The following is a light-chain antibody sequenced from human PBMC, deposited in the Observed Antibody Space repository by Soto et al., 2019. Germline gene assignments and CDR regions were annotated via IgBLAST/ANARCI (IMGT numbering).Light chain of an antibody. Sequence: QSALTQPASVSGSPGQSITISCTGTSSDVGSYNLVSWYQQHPGKAPKLMIYEGSKRPSGISNRFSGSKSGNTASLTISGLQAEDEAEYYCCSYADSSRIYFFGSGTKVTVL. V-gene: IGLV2-23*01. J-gene: IGLJ1*01. CDR1: SSDVGSYNL. CDR3: CSYADSSRIYF. CDR2: EGS.